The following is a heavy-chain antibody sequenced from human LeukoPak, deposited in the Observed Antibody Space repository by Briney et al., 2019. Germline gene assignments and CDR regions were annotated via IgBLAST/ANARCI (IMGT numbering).Heavy chain of an antibody. Sequence: PGGSLSLSCAASGFTVSSNYRSWRRQAPGKGLEWVSVIYSGGSTYYADSVKGRFTISRDDSKNTLYLQMNSLRAEDTAVYYCARGGSCYDSRGFPRAFDIWGQGTMVTVSS. J-gene: IGHJ3*02. CDR2: IYSGGST. CDR3: ARGGSCYDSRGFPRAFDI. V-gene: IGHV3-53*01. CDR1: GFTVSSNY. D-gene: IGHD3-22*01.